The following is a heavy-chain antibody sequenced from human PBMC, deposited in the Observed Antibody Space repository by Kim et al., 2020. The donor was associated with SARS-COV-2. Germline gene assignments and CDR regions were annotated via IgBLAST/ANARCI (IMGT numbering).Heavy chain of an antibody. CDR3: ARGHCSSTSCYAYYYYYYGMDV. D-gene: IGHD2-2*01. V-gene: IGHV5-51*01. Sequence: GESLKISCKGSGYSFTSYWIGWVRQMPGKGLEWMGIIYPGDSDTRYSPSFQGQVTISADKSISTAYLQWSSLKASDTAMYYCARGHCSSTSCYAYYYYYYGMDVWGQGTTVTVSS. CDR1: GYSFTSYW. J-gene: IGHJ6*02. CDR2: IYPGDSDT.